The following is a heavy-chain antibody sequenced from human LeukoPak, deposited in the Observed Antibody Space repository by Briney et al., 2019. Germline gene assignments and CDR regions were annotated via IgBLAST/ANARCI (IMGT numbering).Heavy chain of an antibody. D-gene: IGHD4-17*01. CDR1: RFTFSSYA. Sequence: PGGSLRLSCAASRFTFSSYAMHWVRQAPGKGLEWVSSISSSSSYIYYADSVKGRSTISRDNAKNSLYLQMNSLRAEDTAVYYCARDEAYGDYGDWGQGTLVTVSS. J-gene: IGHJ4*02. CDR3: ARDEAYGDYGD. V-gene: IGHV3-21*01. CDR2: ISSSSSYI.